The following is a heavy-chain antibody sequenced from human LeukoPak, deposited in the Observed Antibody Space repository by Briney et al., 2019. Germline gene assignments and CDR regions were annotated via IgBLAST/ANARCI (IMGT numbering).Heavy chain of an antibody. CDR1: GGTFSSYA. CDR3: ARDGYGSGWRAFDI. CDR2: IIPIFGTA. J-gene: IGHJ3*02. D-gene: IGHD3-10*01. V-gene: IGHV1-69*13. Sequence: SVKVSCKASGGTFSSYAISWVRQAPGQGLEWMGGIIPIFGTANYAQKFQGRVTITADESTSTAYMELSSLRSEDTAVYYCARDGYGSGWRAFDIWGQGTMVSVSS.